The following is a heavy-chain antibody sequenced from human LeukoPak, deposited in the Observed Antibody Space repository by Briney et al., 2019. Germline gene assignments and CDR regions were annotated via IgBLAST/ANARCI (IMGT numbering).Heavy chain of an antibody. D-gene: IGHD2-8*01. Sequence: EASVKVSCKASGYTFIGYYMHWVRQAPGQGLEWMGWINPDSGGTNYAQKFQGRVTMTRDTSISTAYMELSRLRSDDTAVYYCATLGYCTNGVCYPGGYFDYWGQGTLVTVSS. CDR1: GYTFIGYY. CDR2: INPDSGGT. CDR3: ATLGYCTNGVCYPGGYFDY. V-gene: IGHV1-2*02. J-gene: IGHJ4*02.